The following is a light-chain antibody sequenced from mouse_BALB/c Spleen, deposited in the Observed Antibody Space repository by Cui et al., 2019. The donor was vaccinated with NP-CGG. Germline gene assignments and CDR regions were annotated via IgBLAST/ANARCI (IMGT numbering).Light chain of an antibody. CDR1: TGAVTTSNY. CDR3: ALWYSNHWV. J-gene: IGLJ1*01. CDR2: GTN. V-gene: IGLV1*01. Sequence: AFVTQESELTTSPAETVTLRCRSSTGAVTTSNYANWVQEKPDHLFTGLIGGTNNRVPGVPARFSGSLIGDKAALTITGAQTEDEAIYFCALWYSNHWVFGGGTKLTVL.